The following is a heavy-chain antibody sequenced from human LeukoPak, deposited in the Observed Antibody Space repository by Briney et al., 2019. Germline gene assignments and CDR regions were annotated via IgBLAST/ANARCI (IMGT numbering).Heavy chain of an antibody. D-gene: IGHD1-26*01. CDR1: GYTFTSYD. Sequence: ASVKVSCKASGYTFTSYDFNLVRQATGQGLEWMGWISAYNGNTNYAQKLQGRVTMTTDTSTSTAYMELRSLRSDDTAVYYCARGWELLWFDYWGQGTLVTVSS. CDR2: ISAYNGNT. CDR3: ARGWELLWFDY. V-gene: IGHV1-18*01. J-gene: IGHJ4*02.